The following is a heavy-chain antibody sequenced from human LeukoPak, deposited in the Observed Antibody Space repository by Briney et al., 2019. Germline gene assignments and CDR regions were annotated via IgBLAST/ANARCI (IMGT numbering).Heavy chain of an antibody. CDR3: AKRGGMYPAHYFDY. V-gene: IGHV3-23*03. CDR2: IYSDDRT. J-gene: IGHJ4*02. Sequence: GGSLRLSCAASGFTFSSYAMSWVRQAPGKGLEWVSVIYSDDRTYHADSVKGRFTISRDNSKNTLYLQMNSLRAEDTAVYYCAKRGGMYPAHYFDYWGQGTLVTVSS. CDR1: GFTFSSYA. D-gene: IGHD6-13*01.